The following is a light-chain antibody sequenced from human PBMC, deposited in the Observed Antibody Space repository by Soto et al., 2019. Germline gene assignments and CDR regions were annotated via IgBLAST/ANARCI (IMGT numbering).Light chain of an antibody. J-gene: IGKJ2*01. CDR2: KAS. Sequence: DIQMTQSPSTLSASVGDRVTITCRASQSISTSLAWYQQKPGKAPKLLIYKASNLESGVPSRFSDSGSGTEFTLTISSLQPDDSATYYCQQYDSYSYTFGQGTKLEIK. CDR1: QSISTS. V-gene: IGKV1-5*03. CDR3: QQYDSYSYT.